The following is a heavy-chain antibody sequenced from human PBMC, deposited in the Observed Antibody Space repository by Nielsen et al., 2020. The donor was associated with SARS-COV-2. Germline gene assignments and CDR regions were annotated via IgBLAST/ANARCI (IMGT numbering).Heavy chain of an antibody. Sequence: LSLTCAASGFIVSNNYMSWVRQAPGKGLEWLAVIWYDGSEIYYADSVNGRFTISRDTSKNTLYLQMNSLRVEDTAVYYCTRAPYSSGDFDFWGQGTLVTVSS. V-gene: IGHV3-33*08. CDR2: IWYDGSEI. CDR3: TRAPYSSGDFDF. CDR1: GFIVSNNY. J-gene: IGHJ4*02. D-gene: IGHD6-25*01.